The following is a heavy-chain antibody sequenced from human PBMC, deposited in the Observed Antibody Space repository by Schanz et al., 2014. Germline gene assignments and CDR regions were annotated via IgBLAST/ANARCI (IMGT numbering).Heavy chain of an antibody. V-gene: IGHV3-48*01. J-gene: IGHJ4*02. CDR1: GFGFSSYS. CDR3: VRDSFFAFDY. Sequence: EVQLVESGGGLIQPGGSLRLSCAASGFGFSSYSMNWVRQAPGKGLEWVSYISGSSRTIYYADSMKGRFTVSRDNAKNSVFLQMNSLRAEDTAVYYCVRDSFFAFDYWGQGTLXTVSS. CDR2: ISGSSRTI. D-gene: IGHD3-3*01.